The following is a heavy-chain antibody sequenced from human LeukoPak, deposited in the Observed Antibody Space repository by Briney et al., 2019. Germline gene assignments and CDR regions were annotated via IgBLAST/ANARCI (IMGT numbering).Heavy chain of an antibody. J-gene: IGHJ1*01. V-gene: IGHV4-59*04. D-gene: IGHD3-22*01. CDR2: IYHSGST. Sequence: SETLSLTCTVSGGSISHYYWSWIRQPPGKGLEWIGSIYHSGSTYYNPSLKSRVTISVDTSKNQFSLKLSSVTAADTAVYYCARSPDYYDSSGYWGYEYFQHWGQGTLVTVSS. CDR1: GGSISHYY. CDR3: ARSPDYYDSSGYWGYEYFQH.